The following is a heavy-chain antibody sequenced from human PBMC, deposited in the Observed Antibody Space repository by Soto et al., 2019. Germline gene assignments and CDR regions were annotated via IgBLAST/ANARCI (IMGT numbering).Heavy chain of an antibody. CDR1: GGTFSSYA. CDR3: ARARVGRLVSDYYYGMDV. J-gene: IGHJ6*02. V-gene: IGHV1-69*01. CDR2: IIPIFGTA. D-gene: IGHD2-21*02. Sequence: QVQLVQSGAEVKKPGSSVKVSCKASGGTFSSYAISWVRQAPGQGLEWMGGIIPIFGTANYAQKFQGRVTNTADESTSTAYMELSSLRSEDTAVYYSARARVGRLVSDYYYGMDVWGQGTTVTVSS.